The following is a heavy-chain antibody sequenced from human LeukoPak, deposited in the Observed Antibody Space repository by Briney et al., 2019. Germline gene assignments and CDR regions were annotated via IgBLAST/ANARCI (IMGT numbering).Heavy chain of an antibody. CDR2: IKQDGSKK. CDR3: ARSISGVGATFDY. Sequence: GGSLRLSCVASGFPFSSYWMTWVRQAPGKGLEWVANIKQDGSKKSYVDSVKGRFTISRDNAKNSLYLQMNSLRAEDTAVYYCARSISGVGATFDYWGQGTLVTVSS. J-gene: IGHJ4*02. V-gene: IGHV3-7*01. CDR1: GFPFSSYW. D-gene: IGHD1-26*01.